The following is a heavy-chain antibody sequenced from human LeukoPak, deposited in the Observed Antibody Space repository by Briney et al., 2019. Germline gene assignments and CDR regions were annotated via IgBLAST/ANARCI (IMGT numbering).Heavy chain of an antibody. Sequence: GGSLRLSCAASGFTFSTYEMHWVRQAPGKGLEWVAVISNDGRNKYYADSVKGRFTISRDNSKNTLYLQMNSLRAEDTAVYYCARGGWAYDSSGYYSADAFDIWGQGTMVTVSS. J-gene: IGHJ3*02. CDR3: ARGGWAYDSSGYYSADAFDI. D-gene: IGHD3-22*01. CDR1: GFTFSTYE. CDR2: ISNDGRNK. V-gene: IGHV3-30*01.